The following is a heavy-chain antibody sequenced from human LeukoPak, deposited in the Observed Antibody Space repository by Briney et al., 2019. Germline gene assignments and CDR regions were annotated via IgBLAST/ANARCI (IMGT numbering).Heavy chain of an antibody. Sequence: ASVKVSCKASGYTFTGYYMHWVRQAPGQGLEWMGWINPNSGGTNYAQKFQGRDTMTRDTSISTAYMELSRLRSDDTAVYYCARVSRYQLLYGGFDYWGQGTLVTVSS. CDR3: ARVSRYQLLYGGFDY. CDR2: INPNSGGT. V-gene: IGHV1-2*02. J-gene: IGHJ4*02. CDR1: GYTFTGYY. D-gene: IGHD2-2*02.